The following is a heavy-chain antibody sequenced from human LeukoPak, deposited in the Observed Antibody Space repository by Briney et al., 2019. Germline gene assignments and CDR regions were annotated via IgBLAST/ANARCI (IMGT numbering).Heavy chain of an antibody. V-gene: IGHV1-69*05. D-gene: IGHD5-24*01. CDR1: GGTFSSYA. CDR2: IIPIFGTA. CDR3: AREAVEMAITHFDY. Sequence: SVKVSCKASGGTFSSYAISWVRQAPGQGLEWMGRIIPIFGTANYAQKFQGRVTITTDESTSTAYMELSSLRSEDAAVYYCAREAVEMAITHFDYWGQGTLVTVSS. J-gene: IGHJ4*02.